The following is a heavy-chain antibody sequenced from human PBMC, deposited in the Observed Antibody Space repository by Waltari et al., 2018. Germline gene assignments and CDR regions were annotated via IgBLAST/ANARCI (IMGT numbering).Heavy chain of an antibody. J-gene: IGHJ6*03. CDR3: AGGGTYCSGGSCYSHRSYYYYMDV. CDR1: GGSFSGYY. D-gene: IGHD2-15*01. CDR2: INQSGST. Sequence: QVQLQQWGAGLLKPSETLSLTCAVYGGSFSGYYWNWIRQPPGKGLEWIGEINQSGSTNHNPSPKSRVTISVATSKNQVSLKLSSGTAADTAVYYCAGGGTYCSGGSCYSHRSYYYYMDVWGKGTTVTVSS. V-gene: IGHV4-34*01.